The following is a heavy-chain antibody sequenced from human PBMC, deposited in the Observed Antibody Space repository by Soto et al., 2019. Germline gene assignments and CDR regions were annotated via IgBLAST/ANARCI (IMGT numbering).Heavy chain of an antibody. CDR2: IYYSGST. V-gene: IGHV4-59*08. Sequence: PSETLSLTCTLSGGSISSYYWSWIRQPPGKGLEWIGYIYYSGSTNYNPSLKSRDTISVDTSKNQFSLKLSSVPAADTAVYYCARRLYYDSSGFEGGGMDVWGQGTTVTRLL. J-gene: IGHJ6*02. CDR3: ARRLYYDSSGFEGGGMDV. D-gene: IGHD3-22*01. CDR1: GGSISSYY.